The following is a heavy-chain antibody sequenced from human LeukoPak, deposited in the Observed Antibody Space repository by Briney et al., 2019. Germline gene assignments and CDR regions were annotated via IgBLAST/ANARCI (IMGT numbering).Heavy chain of an antibody. Sequence: GGSLRLSCAASGFTLSSYGMHWVRQAPGQGLGWVSVIYSGGSTYYADSVKGRFTISRDNSKNTLYLQMNSLSAEDTAVYYCARDSYGYGYGLYWGQGTLVTVSS. J-gene: IGHJ4*02. V-gene: IGHV3-53*01. CDR1: GFTLSSYG. CDR2: IYSGGST. D-gene: IGHD5-18*01. CDR3: ARDSYGYGYGLY.